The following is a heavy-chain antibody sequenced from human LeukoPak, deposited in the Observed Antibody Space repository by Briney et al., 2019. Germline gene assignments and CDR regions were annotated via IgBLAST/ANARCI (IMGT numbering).Heavy chain of an antibody. J-gene: IGHJ3*02. V-gene: IGHV3-66*01. CDR3: ASDSLIGYYDFDI. CDR1: GFTHNSNY. Sequence: PGVSLRLSCAASGFTHNSNYMKWARQAPGGGLEWVSVIVIGGTTDYAYAVKGRFTITRANYKNTVYLQLKIQRAEDTDVYYCASDSLIGYYDFDIWGQGTMVTVSS. D-gene: IGHD5-18*01. CDR2: IVIGGTT.